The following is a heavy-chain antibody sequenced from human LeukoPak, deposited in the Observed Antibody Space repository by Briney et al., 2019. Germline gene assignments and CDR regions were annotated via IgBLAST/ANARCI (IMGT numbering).Heavy chain of an antibody. Sequence: SETLSLTCAVYGGSISRSSHYWGWIRQPPGKGLEWIGSISYSGNTYYDPSLKSRLTISVDTSENRFSLRLSSVTAADTAVYYCARGRVWFGFFDLWGRGTLLTVSA. D-gene: IGHD3-10*01. J-gene: IGHJ2*01. CDR1: GGSISRSSHY. CDR2: ISYSGNT. CDR3: ARGRVWFGFFDL. V-gene: IGHV4-39*02.